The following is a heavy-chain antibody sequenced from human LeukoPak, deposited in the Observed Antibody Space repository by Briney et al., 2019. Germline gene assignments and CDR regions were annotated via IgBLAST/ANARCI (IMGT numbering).Heavy chain of an antibody. V-gene: IGHV3-21*01. D-gene: IGHD6-13*01. CDR3: ARDGDSSSCLDY. CDR2: ISSSSSYI. CDR1: GFTFSSYS. Sequence: GGSLRFSCAASGFTFSSYSMNWVRQAPGKGLEWVSSISSSSSYIYYADSVKGRFTISRDNAKNSLYLQMNSLRAEDTAVYYCARDGDSSSCLDYWGQGTLVTVSS. J-gene: IGHJ4*02.